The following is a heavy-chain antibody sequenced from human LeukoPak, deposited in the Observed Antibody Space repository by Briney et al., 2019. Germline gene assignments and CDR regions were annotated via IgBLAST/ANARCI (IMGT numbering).Heavy chain of an antibody. D-gene: IGHD3-22*01. CDR1: GYTFTSYG. CDR2: ISAHSGNT. V-gene: IGHV1-18*01. Sequence: GASVKVSCKASGYTFTSYGITWVRQAPGQGIEWMGWISAHSGNTNYAQKLQDRVTMTTDTSTSTAYMELRSLRSDDTAVYYCARDTDSSGYWGQGTLVTVSS. J-gene: IGHJ4*02. CDR3: ARDTDSSGY.